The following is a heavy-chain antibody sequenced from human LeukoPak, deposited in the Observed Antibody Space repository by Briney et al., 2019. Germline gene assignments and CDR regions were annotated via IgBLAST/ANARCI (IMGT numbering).Heavy chain of an antibody. CDR1: GFTVSNSY. CDR3: TRAALNDYAAN. CDR2: IYVGGST. J-gene: IGHJ4*02. V-gene: IGHV3-53*01. D-gene: IGHD4-17*01. Sequence: PGGSLRLSCAASGFTVSNSYMSWARQAPGKGLEWVSMIYVGGSTFYAGSVKGRFTISRDNSKNTLYLQMDSLRAEDTAIYYCTRAALNDYAANWGQGSLVTVSS.